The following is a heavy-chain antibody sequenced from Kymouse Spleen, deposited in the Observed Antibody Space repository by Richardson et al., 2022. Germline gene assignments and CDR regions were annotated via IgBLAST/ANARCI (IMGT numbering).Heavy chain of an antibody. CDR3: ARGPGFGEFYYYYGMDV. CDR1: GGSFSGYY. Sequence: QVQLQQWGAGLLKPSETLSLTCAVYGGSFSGYYWSWIRQPPGKGLEWIGEINHSGSTNYNPSLKSRVTISVDTSKNQFSLKLSSVTAADTAVYYCARGPGFGEFYYYYGMDVWGQGTTVTVSS. V-gene: IGHV4-34*01. J-gene: IGHJ6*02. D-gene: IGHD3-10*01. CDR2: INHSGST.